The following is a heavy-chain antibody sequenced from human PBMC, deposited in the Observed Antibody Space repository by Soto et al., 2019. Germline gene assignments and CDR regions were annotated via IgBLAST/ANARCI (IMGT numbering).Heavy chain of an antibody. CDR1: GYTFTSYG. J-gene: IGHJ6*02. CDR2: ISAYNGNT. D-gene: IGHD6-6*01. Sequence: ASVKVSCKASGYTFTSYGISWVRQAPGQGLEWMGWISAYNGNTNYAQKLQGRVTITADESTSTAYMELSSLRSEDTAVYYCAGAARQIYYYYGMDVWGQGTTVTVSS. CDR3: AGAARQIYYYYGMDV. V-gene: IGHV1-18*01.